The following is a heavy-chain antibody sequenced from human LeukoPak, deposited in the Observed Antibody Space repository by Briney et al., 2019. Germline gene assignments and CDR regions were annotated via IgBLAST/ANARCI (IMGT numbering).Heavy chain of an antibody. D-gene: IGHD3-10*02. Sequence: PGGSLRLSCAASGFAFSGYGMHWVRQAPGMGLEWVAVISYDGSNKYYADSVKGRFTISRDNSKNTLYLQMNSLRAEDTAVYYCAKVSGGLFGEYYFDYWGQGTLVTVSS. J-gene: IGHJ4*02. CDR2: ISYDGSNK. V-gene: IGHV3-30*18. CDR1: GFAFSGYG. CDR3: AKVSGGLFGEYYFDY.